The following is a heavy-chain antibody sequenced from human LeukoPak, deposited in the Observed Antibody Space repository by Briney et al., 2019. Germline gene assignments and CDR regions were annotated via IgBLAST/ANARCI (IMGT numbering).Heavy chain of an antibody. V-gene: IGHV1-2*04. J-gene: IGHJ6*02. D-gene: IGHD3-22*01. CDR1: GYTFTGYY. Sequence: ASVKVSCKASGYTFTGYYMHWVRQAPGQGLEWMGWINPNSGGTNYAQKFQGWVTMTRDTSISTAYMELSRLRSEDTAVYYCAREVVSLYYYYGMDVWGQGTTVTVSS. CDR2: INPNSGGT. CDR3: AREVVSLYYYYGMDV.